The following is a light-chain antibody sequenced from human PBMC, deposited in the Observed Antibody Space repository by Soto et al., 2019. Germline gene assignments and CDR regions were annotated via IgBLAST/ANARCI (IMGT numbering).Light chain of an antibody. CDR1: QSVDSSY. V-gene: IGKV3-20*01. CDR3: QQYGNSQYS. Sequence: EVVLTQSPGTLSFSPGEGGTLSCMASQSVDSSYLAWYQQKPGQAPRLLIYGTSTRATGIPDRFSGSGSGTDFTLTISRLEPEDFAVYYCQQYGNSQYSFGQGTKVDIK. CDR2: GTS. J-gene: IGKJ2*03.